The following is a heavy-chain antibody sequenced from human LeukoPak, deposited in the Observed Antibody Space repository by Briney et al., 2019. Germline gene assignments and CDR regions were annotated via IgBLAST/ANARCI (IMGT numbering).Heavy chain of an antibody. V-gene: IGHV4-4*02. D-gene: IGHD6-13*01. Sequence: SETLSLTCAVSGGSISSSNWWSWVRQPPGKGLEWIGEIYHSGSTNYNPSPKSRVTISVDKSKNQFSLKLSSVTAADTAVYYCARRAAAGTNWFDPWGQGTLVTVSS. CDR1: GGSISSSNW. J-gene: IGHJ5*02. CDR3: ARRAAAGTNWFDP. CDR2: IYHSGST.